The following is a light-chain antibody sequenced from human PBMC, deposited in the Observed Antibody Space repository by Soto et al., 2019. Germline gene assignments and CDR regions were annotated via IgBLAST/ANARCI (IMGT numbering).Light chain of an antibody. CDR1: SSDVGGYNY. CDR3: SSYTSSSTLYVV. V-gene: IGLV2-14*01. Sequence: QSVLTQPASVSGSPGQSITISCTGTSSDVGGYNYVSWYQQHPGKAPKLMIYEVSNRPSGVSNRFSGSKSGNTASLTISGLQAEDEADYYCSSYTSSSTLYVVFGGGPKLTVL. J-gene: IGLJ2*01. CDR2: EVS.